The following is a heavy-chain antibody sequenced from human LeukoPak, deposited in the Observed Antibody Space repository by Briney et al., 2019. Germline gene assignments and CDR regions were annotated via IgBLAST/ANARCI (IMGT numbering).Heavy chain of an antibody. CDR3: ASAVSRHEGWSYHSSSWYNY. D-gene: IGHD6-13*01. CDR1: GYSFTSYW. J-gene: IGHJ4*02. CDR2: IYPGDSDT. V-gene: IGHV5-51*01. Sequence: LGESLKISCKGSGYSFTSYWIGWVRQMPGKGLEWMGIIYPGDSDTRYSPSFQGQVTISADKSISTAYLQWSSLKASDTAMYYCASAVSRHEGWSYHSSSWYNYWGQGTLVTVSS.